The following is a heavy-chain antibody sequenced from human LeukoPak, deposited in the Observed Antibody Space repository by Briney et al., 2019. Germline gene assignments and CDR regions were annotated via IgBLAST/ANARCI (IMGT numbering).Heavy chain of an antibody. CDR2: IYYSGST. Sequence: SETLSLTCTVSGDSVSSGSYYWSWIRQPPGKGLEWIGYIYYSGSTNYNPSLKSRVTISVDTSKNQFSLKLSSVTAAGTAVYYCARYSSGWYFDYWGQGTLVTVSS. CDR1: GDSVSSGSYY. V-gene: IGHV4-61*01. CDR3: ARYSSGWYFDY. D-gene: IGHD6-19*01. J-gene: IGHJ4*02.